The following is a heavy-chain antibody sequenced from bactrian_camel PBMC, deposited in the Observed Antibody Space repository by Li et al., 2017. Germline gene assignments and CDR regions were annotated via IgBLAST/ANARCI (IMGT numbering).Heavy chain of an antibody. D-gene: IGHD3*01. J-gene: IGHJ4*01. V-gene: IGHV3S53*01. Sequence: QVQPVESGGGSVQAGGSLTLSCSASESTYRSICMAWFRQAPGSQRETVATVDSNGVTKVAGSVKGRFTLSKDNAKNTLYLRMDNLKPEDTALYTCAAEDQAPWDMGWICNYNSWGQGTQVTVS. CDR2: VDSNGVT. CDR3: AAEDQAPWDMGWICNYNS. CDR1: ESTYRSIC.